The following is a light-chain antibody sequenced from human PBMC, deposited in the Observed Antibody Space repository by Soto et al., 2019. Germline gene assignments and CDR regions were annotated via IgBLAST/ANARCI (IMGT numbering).Light chain of an antibody. Sequence: EIVLTQSPATLSLSPGXRATLSCRASQSISTYLAWYQQKPGQPPRLLIYDASHRATGIPARFGGGGSGTDFTLTITRLEPEDFAVYYCQYYGNSPLTFGQGTKVDIK. J-gene: IGKJ1*01. CDR2: DAS. CDR3: QYYGNSPLT. CDR1: QSISTY. V-gene: IGKV3-11*01.